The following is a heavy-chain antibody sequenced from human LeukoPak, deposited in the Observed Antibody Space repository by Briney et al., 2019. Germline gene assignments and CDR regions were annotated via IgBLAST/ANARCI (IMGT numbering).Heavy chain of an antibody. CDR2: INHSGSA. Sequence: SETLSLTCAVYGGSFSGYYWSWIRQPPGKGLEWIGEINHSGSANYNPSLKSRVTISVDTSKNQFSLKLSSVTAADTAVYSCARGKDYYDSSGYLNYWGQGTLVTVSS. CDR3: ARGKDYYDSSGYLNY. D-gene: IGHD3-22*01. J-gene: IGHJ4*02. V-gene: IGHV4-34*01. CDR1: GGSFSGYY.